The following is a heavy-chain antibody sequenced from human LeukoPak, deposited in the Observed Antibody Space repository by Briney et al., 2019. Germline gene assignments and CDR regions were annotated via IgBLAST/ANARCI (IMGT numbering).Heavy chain of an antibody. CDR2: ISSSTSYI. J-gene: IGHJ4*02. D-gene: IGHD6-19*01. V-gene: IGHV3-21*04. CDR3: AREGYSSGWYRL. CDR1: GFTFSSYS. Sequence: PGGSLRLSCAASGFTFSSYSMNWIRQAPGKGLEWVSSISSSTSYIYYADSVKGRFTISKDNAKNSLYLQMNSLRAEDTAVYYCAREGYSSGWYRLWGQGTLVTVSS.